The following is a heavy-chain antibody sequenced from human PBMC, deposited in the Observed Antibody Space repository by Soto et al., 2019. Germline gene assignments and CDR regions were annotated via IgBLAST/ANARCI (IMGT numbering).Heavy chain of an antibody. CDR1: GYTFTRHY. CDR3: ARESDRGYYDTSGHYRIGVFDM. D-gene: IGHD3-22*01. V-gene: IGHV1-46*01. J-gene: IGHJ3*02. Sequence: QVQLVQSGAEVKKPGASVKVSCKASGYTFTRHYIHWVRQAPGQGLEWIGIINPSGGRTTYAQKFQRRVTVTRDTSTSTVHMEVSGLRSEDTAVYFCARESDRGYYDTSGHYRIGVFDMWGQGTMVTVST. CDR2: INPSGGRT.